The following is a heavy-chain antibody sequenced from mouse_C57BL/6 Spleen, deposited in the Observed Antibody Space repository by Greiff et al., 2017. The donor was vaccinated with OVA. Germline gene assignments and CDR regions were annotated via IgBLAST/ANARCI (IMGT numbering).Heavy chain of an antibody. D-gene: IGHD1-1*01. Sequence: EVQLQQSVAELVRPGASVKLSCTASGFNIKNTYMHWVKQRPEQGLEWIGRIDPANGNTKYAPKFQGKATITADTSSNTAYLQLSSLTSEDTAIYYGARSVHYGSSYGYFDVWGTGTTVTVSS. CDR2: IDPANGNT. J-gene: IGHJ1*03. V-gene: IGHV14-3*01. CDR3: ARSVHYGSSYGYFDV. CDR1: GFNIKNTY.